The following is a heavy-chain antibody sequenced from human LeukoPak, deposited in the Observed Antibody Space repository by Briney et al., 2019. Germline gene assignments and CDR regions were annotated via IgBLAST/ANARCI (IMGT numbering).Heavy chain of an antibody. J-gene: IGHJ6*03. CDR1: GVSISSSSYY. CDR3: ARPIPGYYYYYMDV. CDR2: IYYSGST. Sequence: SETLSLTCTVSGVSISSSSYYWGWIRQPPGKGLEWIVSIYYSGSTYYNPSLNSRVTISVDTTKNQFSLKLSSVTAADTAVYYCARPIPGYYYYYMDVWGKGTTVTVSS. D-gene: IGHD2-2*02. V-gene: IGHV4-39*01.